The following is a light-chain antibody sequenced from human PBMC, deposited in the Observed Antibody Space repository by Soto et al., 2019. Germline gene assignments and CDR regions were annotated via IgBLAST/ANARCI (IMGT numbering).Light chain of an antibody. Sequence: EIVMTQSPATLSVSPGERVTLSCRASESVRSNLAWYQQKAGQAPRLLIYGAFTRATGIPARFSGSGSGTEFTLTISSLQSEDFAVYYCHQYNNWPPWTFGQGTKVEIK. V-gene: IGKV3-15*01. CDR2: GAF. J-gene: IGKJ1*01. CDR3: HQYNNWPPWT. CDR1: ESVRSN.